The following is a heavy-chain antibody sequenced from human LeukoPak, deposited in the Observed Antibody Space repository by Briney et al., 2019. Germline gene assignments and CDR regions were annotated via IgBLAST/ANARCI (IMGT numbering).Heavy chain of an antibody. CDR2: MNPNSGNT. CDR1: GYTFTSYD. D-gene: IGHD2-15*01. J-gene: IGHJ4*02. V-gene: IGHV1-8*01. CDR3: ARVYCSGGSCYWDEDY. Sequence: ASVKVSCKASGYTFTSYDINWVRQATGQGLEWMGWMNPNSGNTGYAQKFQGRVTMTTDTSTSTAYMELRSLRSDDTAVYYCARVYCSGGSCYWDEDYWGQGTLVTVSS.